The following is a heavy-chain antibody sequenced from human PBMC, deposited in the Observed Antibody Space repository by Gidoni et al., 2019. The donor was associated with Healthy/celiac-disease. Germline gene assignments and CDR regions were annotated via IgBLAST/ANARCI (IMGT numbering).Heavy chain of an antibody. CDR1: GFPFSNAW. Sequence: EVQLVESGGGLVKPGGSLRLSCAASGFPFSNAWMSWVRQAPGKGLEWVGRIKSKTDGGTTDYAAPVKGRFTISRDDSKNTLYLQMNSLKTEDTAVYYCTIEDDYVWGSYRYGFDYWGQGTLVTVSS. J-gene: IGHJ4*02. CDR2: IKSKTDGGTT. V-gene: IGHV3-15*01. D-gene: IGHD3-16*02. CDR3: TIEDDYVWGSYRYGFDY.